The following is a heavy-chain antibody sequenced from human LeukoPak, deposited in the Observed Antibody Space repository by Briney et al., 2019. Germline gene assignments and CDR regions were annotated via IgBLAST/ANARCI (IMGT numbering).Heavy chain of an antibody. V-gene: IGHV1-46*01. D-gene: IGHD1-26*01. CDR2: INPSGGST. Sequence: ASVKVSCKASGYTFTSYYMHWVRQAPGQGLEWMGIINPSGGSTSYAQKFHGRVTMTRDTSTGTVYMELSSLRSEDTAVYYCARTIEGGDAFDIWGQGTMVTVSS. CDR3: ARTIEGGDAFDI. J-gene: IGHJ3*02. CDR1: GYTFTSYY.